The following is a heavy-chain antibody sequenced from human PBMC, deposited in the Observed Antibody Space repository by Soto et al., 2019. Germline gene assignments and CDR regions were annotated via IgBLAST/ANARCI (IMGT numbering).Heavy chain of an antibody. CDR3: ARIPGSDYSDPHDF. Sequence: QVQLQQWGAGLLKSSETLSLTCAVYGGSFSGYHWTWIRQPPGRGLDWIGEITHRGSLNYNPSLKSRVTISVDTSKNQFSLNLRSVTAADTGVYYCARIPGSDYSDPHDFWGQGTLVTVSS. CDR2: ITHRGSL. J-gene: IGHJ4*02. D-gene: IGHD4-17*01. V-gene: IGHV4-34*01. CDR1: GGSFSGYH.